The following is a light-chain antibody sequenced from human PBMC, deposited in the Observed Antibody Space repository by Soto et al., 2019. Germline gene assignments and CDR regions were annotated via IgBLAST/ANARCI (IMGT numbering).Light chain of an antibody. Sequence: QSALPRPPSASGTPGQRVTISCSTTNSRSGSNYVYWYQQLPGAAPKLLIYRNDQRPSGVPDRFSASKSGTSASLAISGLRSEDEADYFCAKWDDSLRVYVFGSGTKVTVL. CDR1: NSRSGSNY. V-gene: IGLV1-47*01. J-gene: IGLJ1*01. CDR2: RND. CDR3: AKWDDSLRVYV.